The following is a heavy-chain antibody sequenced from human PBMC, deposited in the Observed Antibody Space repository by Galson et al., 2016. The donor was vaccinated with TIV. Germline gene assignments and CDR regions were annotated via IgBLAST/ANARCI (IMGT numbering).Heavy chain of an antibody. CDR1: GFTFSNFA. J-gene: IGHJ6*02. CDR3: TKDPVSVAGLYGMDA. D-gene: IGHD6-25*01. CDR2: ISGSGRAT. V-gene: IGHV3-23*01. Sequence: SLRLSCAASGFTFSNFAMNWVRQAPGKGLEWVSSISGSGRATDYAASVKGRFTISRDTSKRTLYLQMNSLRAEDTAVYYCTKDPVSVAGLYGMDAWGQGTTVTVSS.